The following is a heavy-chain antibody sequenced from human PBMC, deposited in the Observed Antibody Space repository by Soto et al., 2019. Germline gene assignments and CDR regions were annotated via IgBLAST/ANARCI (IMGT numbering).Heavy chain of an antibody. CDR1: GYTFTSYD. CDR3: ARGNEYGGNFDY. J-gene: IGHJ4*02. D-gene: IGHD2-15*01. CDR2: MNPNIVNT. V-gene: IGHV1-8*01. Sequence: QVQLVQSGAEVKKPGASVKVSCKASGYTFTSYDINWVRQATGQGLESMGWMNPNIVNTAYAQKFQGRVTMTRNTSISTAYMELSSLRSEDTAVYYCARGNEYGGNFDYWGQGTLVTVSS.